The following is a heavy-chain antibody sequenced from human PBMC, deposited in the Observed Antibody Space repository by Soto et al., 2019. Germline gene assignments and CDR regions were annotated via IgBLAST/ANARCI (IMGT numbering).Heavy chain of an antibody. CDR3: AKDQSYDFWSGYPRYGMDV. D-gene: IGHD3-3*01. V-gene: IGHV3-30*18. Sequence: QVQLVESGGGVVQPGRSLRLSCAASGFTFSSYGMHWVRQAPGKGLEWVAVISYDGSNKYYADSVKGRFTISRDNSKNPLYLQMNSLRAEDTAVYYCAKDQSYDFWSGYPRYGMDVWGQGTTVTVSS. J-gene: IGHJ6*02. CDR2: ISYDGSNK. CDR1: GFTFSSYG.